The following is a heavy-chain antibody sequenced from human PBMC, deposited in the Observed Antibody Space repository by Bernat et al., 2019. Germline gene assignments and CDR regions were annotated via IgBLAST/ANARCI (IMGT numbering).Heavy chain of an antibody. CDR1: GGSISSGDYY. V-gene: IGHV4-30-4*01. CDR2: IYYSGST. Sequence: QVQLQESGPGLVKPSQTLSLTCTVSGGSISSGDYYWSWIRQPPGKGLERNGYIYYSGSTYYNPTLKSRVTISVDTSKNQFSLKLSSVTAADTAVYYWAREKNYGKGGYYYYYGMDVWGQGTTVTVSS. J-gene: IGHJ6*02. D-gene: IGHD4-17*01. CDR3: AREKNYGKGGYYYYYGMDV.